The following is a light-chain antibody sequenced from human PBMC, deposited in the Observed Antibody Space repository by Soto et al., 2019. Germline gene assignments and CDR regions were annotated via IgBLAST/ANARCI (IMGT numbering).Light chain of an antibody. J-gene: IGKJ4*01. V-gene: IGKV1-5*01. CDR3: QQYNSYLLT. CDR1: QSISSW. Sequence: DIQMTQSPSTLSAAVGDRVTITCRASQSISSWLAWYQQKPGKAPKLLIYDASSLESGVPSRFSGSGSGTEFTLTISSLQPDDFATYYCQQYNSYLLTFGGGTKVEIK. CDR2: DAS.